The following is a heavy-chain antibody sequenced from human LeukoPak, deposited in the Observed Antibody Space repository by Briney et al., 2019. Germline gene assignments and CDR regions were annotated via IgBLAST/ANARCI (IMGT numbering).Heavy chain of an antibody. CDR1: GGSISNYF. CDR2: IYYSETT. V-gene: IGHV4-59*01. Sequence: SETLSLTCSVAGGSISNYFGSWIRQPAGKGLEYIGFIYYSETTNYNPSFKSRVTISVDTSKNQFSLKLNSVTAADTAVYYCARFPGGAEYRHYYYMDVWGKGTTVTVSS. CDR3: ARFPGGAEYRHYYYMDV. D-gene: IGHD1-14*01. J-gene: IGHJ6*03.